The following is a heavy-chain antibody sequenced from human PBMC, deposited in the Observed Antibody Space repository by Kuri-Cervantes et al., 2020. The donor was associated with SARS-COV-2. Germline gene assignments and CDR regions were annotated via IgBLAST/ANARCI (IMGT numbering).Heavy chain of an antibody. CDR3: ARGTKSTKYNWNYVGGMDV. V-gene: IGHV3-15*01. CDR2: IKSKTDGGTT. Sequence: GGSLRLSCAASGFTFSSYSMNWVRQAPGKGLEWVGRIKSKTDGGTTDYAAPVKGRFTISRDDSKNTLYLQMNSLRAEDTAVYYCARGTKSTKYNWNYVGGMDVWGQGTTVTVSS. CDR1: GFTFSSYS. D-gene: IGHD1-7*01. J-gene: IGHJ6*02.